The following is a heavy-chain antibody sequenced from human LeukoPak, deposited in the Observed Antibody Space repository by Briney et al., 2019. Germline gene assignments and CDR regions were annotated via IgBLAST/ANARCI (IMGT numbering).Heavy chain of an antibody. J-gene: IGHJ4*02. V-gene: IGHV3-23*01. CDR2: ISGTGDTT. CDR3: AIHSGNFMYYFDY. Sequence: GGSLRLSCAASGFTFSSYAMSWVRQAPGKGLEWVSAISGTGDTTYYTDSVKGRFTISRDNSKNTLYLQMNSLRAEDTAVYSCAIHSGNFMYYFDYWGQGTLVTVSS. D-gene: IGHD1-26*01. CDR1: GFTFSSYA.